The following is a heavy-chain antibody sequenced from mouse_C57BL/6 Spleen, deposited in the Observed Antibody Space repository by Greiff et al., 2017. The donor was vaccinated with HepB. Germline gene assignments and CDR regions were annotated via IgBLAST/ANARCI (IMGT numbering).Heavy chain of an antibody. V-gene: IGHV5-4*01. CDR1: GFTFSSYA. D-gene: IGHD2-4*01. CDR3: ARDDEYDEGGVDY. Sequence: DVKLVESGGGLVKPGGSLKLSCAASGFTFSSYAMSWVRQTPEKRLEWVATISDGGSYTYYPDNVKGRFTISRDNAKNNLYLQMSHLKSEDTAMYYCARDDEYDEGGVDYWGQGTTLTVSS. J-gene: IGHJ2*01. CDR2: ISDGGSYT.